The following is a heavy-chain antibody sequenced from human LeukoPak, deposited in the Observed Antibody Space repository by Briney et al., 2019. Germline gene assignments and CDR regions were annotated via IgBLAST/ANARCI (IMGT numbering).Heavy chain of an antibody. CDR2: INPSGGST. D-gene: IGHD1-26*01. V-gene: IGHV1-46*01. CDR3: AGSGGFYHFDY. Sequence: ASVKVSYKASGYTFTNYYFHWVRQAPGQRLEWMGIINPSGGSTTYAQKFQGKITMTTDTSTSTVYMELSSLRSEDTAVYYCAGSGGFYHFDYWGQGTLVTVSS. CDR1: GYTFTNYY. J-gene: IGHJ4*02.